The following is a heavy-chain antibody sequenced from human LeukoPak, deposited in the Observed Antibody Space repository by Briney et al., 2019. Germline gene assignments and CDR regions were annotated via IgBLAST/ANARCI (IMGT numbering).Heavy chain of an antibody. Sequence: ASVKVSCKASGYTFTSYGISWVRQAPGQGLEWMGWISAYNGNTNYAQKLQGRVTMTTDTSTSTAYMELRSLRSEDTAVYYCARTYYDSSGYLYYFDYWGQGTLVTVSS. CDR1: GYTFTSYG. D-gene: IGHD3-22*01. CDR3: ARTYYDSSGYLYYFDY. J-gene: IGHJ4*02. V-gene: IGHV1-18*01. CDR2: ISAYNGNT.